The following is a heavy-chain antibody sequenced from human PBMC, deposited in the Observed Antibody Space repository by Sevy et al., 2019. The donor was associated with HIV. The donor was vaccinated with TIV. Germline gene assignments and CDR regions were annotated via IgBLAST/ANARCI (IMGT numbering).Heavy chain of an antibody. CDR2: FYYSGRT. V-gene: IGHV4-59*01. CDR1: GDSISNYY. J-gene: IGHJ6*02. CDR3: ARTSAYYYYGVDV. D-gene: IGHD2-2*01. Sequence: SETLSLTCTVSGDSISNYYWSWIRQPPGKGLEWIGYFYYSGRTNYNPSRKSRVTISVDTSKNQISLKLSSVTAADTAVYYCARTSAYYYYGVDVWGQGTTVTVSS.